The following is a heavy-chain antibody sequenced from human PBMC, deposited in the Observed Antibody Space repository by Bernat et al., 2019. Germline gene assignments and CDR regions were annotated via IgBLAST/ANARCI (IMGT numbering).Heavy chain of an antibody. CDR1: GGSISSYY. V-gene: IGHV4-59*01. D-gene: IGHD3-3*01. Sequence: QLQLQESGPGLVKPSETLSLTCTVSGGSISSYYWSWIRQPPGKGLEWIGYIYYSGSTNYNPSLKSRVTISVDTSKNQFSLKLSSVTAADTAVYYCARGTPWGSVYYHYYYYMDVWGKGTTVTVSS. CDR3: ARGTPWGSVYYHYYYYMDV. CDR2: IYYSGST. J-gene: IGHJ6*03.